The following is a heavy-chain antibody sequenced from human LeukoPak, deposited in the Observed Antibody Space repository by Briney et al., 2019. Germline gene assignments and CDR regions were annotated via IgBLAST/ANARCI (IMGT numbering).Heavy chain of an antibody. CDR2: IYYSGST. CDR3: ARHILAPPYYYYYYMDV. D-gene: IGHD2-21*01. V-gene: IGHV4-39*01. Sequence: SETLSLTCTVSGGSISSSSYYWGWIRQPPGEGLEWIGSIYYSGSTYYNPSLKSRVTISVDTSKNQFSLKLSSVTAADTVVYYCARHILAPPYYYYYYMDVWGKGTTVTVSS. J-gene: IGHJ6*03. CDR1: GGSISSSSYY.